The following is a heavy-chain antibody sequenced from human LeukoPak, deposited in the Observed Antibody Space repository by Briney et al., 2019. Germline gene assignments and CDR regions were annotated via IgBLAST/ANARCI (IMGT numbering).Heavy chain of an antibody. J-gene: IGHJ4*02. D-gene: IGHD6-6*01. Sequence: SETLSLTCTVSGGSISNYYWSWIRQPAGKGLEWLGRIYTSGSTNYNPSLKSRVTISMDTSKNQFSLKLSAVTAADTAVYYCARGLRQLVRSWHYWGQGTLVTVSS. CDR3: ARGLRQLVRSWHY. CDR2: IYTSGST. CDR1: GGSISNYY. V-gene: IGHV4-4*07.